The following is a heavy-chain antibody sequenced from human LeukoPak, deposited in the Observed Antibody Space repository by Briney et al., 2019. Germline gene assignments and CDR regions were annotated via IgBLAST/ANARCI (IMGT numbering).Heavy chain of an antibody. CDR3: ARPLHTVTWGCMDV. J-gene: IGHJ6*02. V-gene: IGHV3-30-3*01. D-gene: IGHD4-17*01. CDR1: GFTFSSYA. CDR2: ISYDGSNK. Sequence: GGSLRLSCAASGFTFSSYAVHWVRQAPGKGLEWVAVISYDGSNKYYADSVKGRFTISRDNSKNTLYLQMNSLRAEDTAVYYCARPLHTVTWGCMDVWGQGTTVTVSS.